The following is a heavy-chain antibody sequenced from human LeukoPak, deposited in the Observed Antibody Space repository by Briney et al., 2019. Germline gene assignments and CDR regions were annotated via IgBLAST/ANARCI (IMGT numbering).Heavy chain of an antibody. Sequence: PGGSLRLSCAASGFTFSSYGMVWVRQAPGKGLENVSGITSNGGTTYYGNSVKGRFTISRDNSKDTLYLQMGSLRTEDMAVYYCARGIRWASDYWGQGTLVTVAS. CDR1: GFTFSSYG. CDR2: ITSNGGTT. D-gene: IGHD4-23*01. J-gene: IGHJ4*02. V-gene: IGHV3-64*01. CDR3: ARGIRWASDY.